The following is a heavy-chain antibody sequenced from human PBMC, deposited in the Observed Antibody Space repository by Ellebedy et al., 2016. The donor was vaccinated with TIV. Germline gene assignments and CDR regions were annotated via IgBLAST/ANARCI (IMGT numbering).Heavy chain of an antibody. V-gene: IGHV3-48*02. CDR3: ARLRNGRMD. Sequence: GESLKISCAGSGFTFSSHTLIWVRQAPGKGLEWVSQISSSSSTILYADSVKGRFTISRDNAKSSLYLQMHSLRDEDTAVYYCARLRNGRMDWGQGTLVTVSS. CDR2: ISSSSSTI. D-gene: IGHD1-1*01. J-gene: IGHJ4*02. CDR1: GFTFSSHT.